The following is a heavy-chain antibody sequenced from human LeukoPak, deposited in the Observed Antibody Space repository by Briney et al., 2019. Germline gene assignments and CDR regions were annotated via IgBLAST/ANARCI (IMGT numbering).Heavy chain of an antibody. Sequence: GGSLRLSCAASGFTFTNYALSWVRQAPGRGLEWVSTITGSGSSTFYADSVKGRFTISRDNSKNTLYLQMNSLRAEDTAVYYCARDFDCGFSWCYKDYWGQGTLVTVSS. J-gene: IGHJ4*02. D-gene: IGHD4/OR15-4a*01. CDR3: ARDFDCGFSWCYKDY. V-gene: IGHV3-23*01. CDR2: ITGSGSST. CDR1: GFTFTNYA.